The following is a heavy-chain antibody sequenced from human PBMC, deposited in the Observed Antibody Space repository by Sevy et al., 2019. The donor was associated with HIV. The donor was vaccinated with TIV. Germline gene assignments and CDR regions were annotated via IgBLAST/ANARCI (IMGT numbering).Heavy chain of an antibody. CDR2: MSYDGSNK. V-gene: IGHV3-30-3*01. Sequence: GGSLRLSCAASGFTFSRYAMHWVRQAPGKGLEWVAVMSYDGSNKYQADSVKGRFTISRDNSKNTLYLQMNSLGAEDTAVFYCARDREGSGWYSYGMDVWGQGTTVTVSS. D-gene: IGHD6-19*01. CDR3: ARDREGSGWYSYGMDV. J-gene: IGHJ6*02. CDR1: GFTFSRYA.